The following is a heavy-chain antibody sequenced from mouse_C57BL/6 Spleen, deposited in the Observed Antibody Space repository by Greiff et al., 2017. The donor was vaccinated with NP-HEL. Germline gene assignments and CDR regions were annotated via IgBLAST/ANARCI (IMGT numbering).Heavy chain of an antibody. CDR3: ARNFYDYDRDYAMDY. V-gene: IGHV2-2*01. J-gene: IGHJ4*01. CDR2: IWSGGST. CDR1: GFSLTSYG. Sequence: VMLVESGPGLVQPSQSLSITCTVSGFSLTSYGVHWVRQSPGKGLEWLGVIWSGGSTDYNAAFISRLSISKDNSKSQVFFKMNSLQADDTAIYYCARNFYDYDRDYAMDYWGQGTSVTVSS. D-gene: IGHD2-4*01.